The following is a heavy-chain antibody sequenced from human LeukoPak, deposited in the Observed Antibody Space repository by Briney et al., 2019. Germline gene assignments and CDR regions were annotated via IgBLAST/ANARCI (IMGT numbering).Heavy chain of an antibody. D-gene: IGHD3-22*01. CDR2: INYSGRT. CDR3: ARLVDYDNSGDPDTFDI. Sequence: SETLSLTCTGSGGSIASYYWSWIRQSPGKRLEWIASINYSGRTKLNPSLQSRVTISLDMSNNHFSLQLRSVTAADTAIYYCARLVDYDNSGDPDTFDIWGQGTMVTVFS. J-gene: IGHJ3*02. CDR1: GGSIASYY. V-gene: IGHV4-59*12.